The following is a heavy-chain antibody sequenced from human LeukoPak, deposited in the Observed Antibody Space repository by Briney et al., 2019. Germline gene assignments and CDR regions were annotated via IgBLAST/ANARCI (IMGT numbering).Heavy chain of an antibody. V-gene: IGHV4-59*08. D-gene: IGHD3-10*01. Sequence: KTSETLSLTCTVSGGSISSYYWSWIRQPPGKGLEWIGYIYYSGSTNYNPSLKSRVTISVDTSKNQFSLKLSSVTAADTAVYYCARAGWIITSGIDYWGQGALVTVSS. CDR1: GGSISSYY. CDR3: ARAGWIITSGIDY. CDR2: IYYSGST. J-gene: IGHJ4*02.